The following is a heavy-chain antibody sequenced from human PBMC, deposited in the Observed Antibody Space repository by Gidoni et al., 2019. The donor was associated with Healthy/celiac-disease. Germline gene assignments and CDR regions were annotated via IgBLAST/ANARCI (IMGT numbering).Heavy chain of an antibody. D-gene: IGHD1-26*01. J-gene: IGHJ5*02. Sequence: QVQLVQSGAEVKKPGSSVKVSCKASGGTFRSSAIRWVRQAPGQGLEWMGGIIPIFGTANYAQKFQGRVTITADESTSTAYMELSSLRSEDTAVYYCARYAVGARYGAGYNWFDPWGQGTLVTVSS. CDR2: IIPIFGTA. V-gene: IGHV1-69*01. CDR3: ARYAVGARYGAGYNWFDP. CDR1: GGTFRSSA.